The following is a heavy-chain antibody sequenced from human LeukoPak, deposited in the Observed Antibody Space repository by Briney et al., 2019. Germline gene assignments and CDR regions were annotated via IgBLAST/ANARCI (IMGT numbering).Heavy chain of an antibody. CDR2: IYYSGST. CDR3: ARGPYGDYGRSAFDI. J-gene: IGHJ3*02. Sequence: SETLSLTCTVSGGSISSYYWSWIRQPPGKGLEWIGYIYYSGSTNYNPSLKSRVTISVDTSKNQFSLKLSSVTAADTAVYYCARGPYGDYGRSAFDIWGQGTMVTVSS. V-gene: IGHV4-59*01. D-gene: IGHD4-17*01. CDR1: GGSISSYY.